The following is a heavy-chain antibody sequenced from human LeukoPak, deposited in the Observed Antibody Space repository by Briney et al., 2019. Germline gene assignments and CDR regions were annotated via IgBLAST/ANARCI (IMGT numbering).Heavy chain of an antibody. CDR1: GFTFSSYS. CDR2: ISSSSSYI. Sequence: GGSLRLSCAASGFTFSSYSMNWVRQAPGKGLEWVSSISSSSSYIYYADSVKGRFTISRDNAKNPLYLQMNSLRAEDTAVYYCARDNYYYDSSGYYYVDPFDYWGQGTLVTVSS. D-gene: IGHD3-22*01. J-gene: IGHJ4*02. CDR3: ARDNYYYDSSGYYYVDPFDY. V-gene: IGHV3-21*01.